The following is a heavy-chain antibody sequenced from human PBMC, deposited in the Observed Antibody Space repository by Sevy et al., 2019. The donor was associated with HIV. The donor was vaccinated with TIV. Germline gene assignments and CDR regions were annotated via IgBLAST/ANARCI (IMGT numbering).Heavy chain of an antibody. CDR1: GGTFVGHY. CDR3: ARTATVTISALDS. V-gene: IGHV4-34*01. Sequence: SETLSLTCGVFGGTFVGHYWTWIRQTPGKRLEWIGEMNHSGTVNYNPSLKSRVTMSVDTSNNQFSLRLNSVTAADTAVYYCARTATVTISALDSWGQGTLVTVSS. CDR2: MNHSGTV. D-gene: IGHD4-17*01. J-gene: IGHJ4*02.